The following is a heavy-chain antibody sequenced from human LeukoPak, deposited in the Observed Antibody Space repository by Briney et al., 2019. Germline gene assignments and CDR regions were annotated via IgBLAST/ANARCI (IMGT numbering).Heavy chain of an antibody. CDR3: AKSARWLQFIGYYFDY. J-gene: IGHJ4*02. D-gene: IGHD5-24*01. V-gene: IGHV3-23*01. Sequence: GGSLRLSCAASGFTFSSYAVSWVRQAPGKGREWVSAISGSGGSTYYADSVKGRFTISRDNSKNTLYLQMNSLRAEDTAVYYCAKSARWLQFIGYYFDYWGQRTLVTASS. CDR1: GFTFSSYA. CDR2: ISGSGGST.